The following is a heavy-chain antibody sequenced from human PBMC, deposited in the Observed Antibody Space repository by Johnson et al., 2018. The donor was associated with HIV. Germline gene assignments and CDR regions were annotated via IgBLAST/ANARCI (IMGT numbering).Heavy chain of an antibody. CDR2: VYSTFGT. V-gene: IGHV3-66*02. CDR1: GFPVTSNF. CDR3: AKAYCPGCDAFEI. Sequence: MLLVESVGGLVQPGGSLRLSCTASGFPVTSNFMTWVRQPPGKGLDWVSAVYSTFGTYYADSVRGRFTISRDNSNNTLDLQMNSLKTEDTGVYYCAKAYCPGCDAFEIWGQGTMVTVSS. D-gene: IGHD2-21*01. J-gene: IGHJ3*02.